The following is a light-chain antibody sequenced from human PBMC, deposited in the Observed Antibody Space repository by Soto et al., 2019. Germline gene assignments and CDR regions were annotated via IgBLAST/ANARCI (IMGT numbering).Light chain of an antibody. Sequence: EIMFTQSPATLSLSPGERATLSCRASQSISRYLAWYQQKPGQGPRLLIYGASSRATGTPDRFSGSGSGTDFTLTINRLEPEDFALYYCQQYGSSPPTFGQGTKVDIK. CDR3: QQYGSSPPT. CDR1: QSISRY. CDR2: GAS. J-gene: IGKJ1*01. V-gene: IGKV3-20*01.